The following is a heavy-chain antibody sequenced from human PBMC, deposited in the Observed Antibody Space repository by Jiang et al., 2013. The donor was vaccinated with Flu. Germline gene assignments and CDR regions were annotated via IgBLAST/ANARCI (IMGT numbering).Heavy chain of an antibody. D-gene: IGHD3-16*02. CDR3: ARDLADDYVWGSYRQTGL. CDR2: IIPIFGTA. V-gene: IGHV1-69*01. CDR1: GGTFSSYA. Sequence: SGAEVKKPGSSVKVSCKASGGTFSSYAISWVRQAPGQGLEWMGGIIPIFGTANYAQKFQGRVTITADESTSTAYMELSSLRSEDTAVYYCARDLADDYVWGSYRQTGLWGQGTLVTVSS. J-gene: IGHJ4*02.